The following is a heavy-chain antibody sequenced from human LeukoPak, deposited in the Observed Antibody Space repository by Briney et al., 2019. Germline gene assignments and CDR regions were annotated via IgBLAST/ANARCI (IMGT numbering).Heavy chain of an antibody. CDR1: GFTFSSFS. V-gene: IGHV3-21*04. CDR2: ISSSSSYI. D-gene: IGHD6-13*01. J-gene: IGHJ5*02. CDR3: ARAKRQQLVLGNWFDP. Sequence: GGSLRLSCAASGFTFSSFSMNWVRQAPGKGLEWVSSISSSSSYIYYADSMKGRFTISRDNAKNSLYPQMNSLRAEDTAVYYCARAKRQQLVLGNWFDPWGQGTLVTVSS.